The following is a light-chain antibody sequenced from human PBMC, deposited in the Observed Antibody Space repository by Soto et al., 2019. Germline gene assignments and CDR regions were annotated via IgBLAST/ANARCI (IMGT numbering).Light chain of an antibody. CDR1: QSVLYSSNNKNY. J-gene: IGKJ1*01. V-gene: IGKV4-1*01. CDR2: WAS. Sequence: DIMMTQSPDSLAVSLGEGATIDCKSSQSVLYSSNNKNYLAWYQRKPGQPPKLLIYWASTRESGVPDRFSGSGSGTDFTLTISSLQAEDVAVYYCQQYYSTPWTFGQGTKVEIK. CDR3: QQYYSTPWT.